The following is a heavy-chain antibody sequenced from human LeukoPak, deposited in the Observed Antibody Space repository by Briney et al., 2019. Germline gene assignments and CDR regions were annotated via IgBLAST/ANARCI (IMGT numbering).Heavy chain of an antibody. V-gene: IGHV1-46*01. CDR3: AREPQQLEFDY. J-gene: IGHJ4*02. D-gene: IGHD6-13*01. CDR2: INPSGGST. CDR1: GYTFTSYY. Sequence: ASVNVSCKASGYTFTSYYMHWVRQAPGQGLEWMGIINPSGGSTSYAQKLQGRVTMTTDTSTSTAYMELRSLRSDDTAVYYCAREPQQLEFDYWGQGTLVTVSS.